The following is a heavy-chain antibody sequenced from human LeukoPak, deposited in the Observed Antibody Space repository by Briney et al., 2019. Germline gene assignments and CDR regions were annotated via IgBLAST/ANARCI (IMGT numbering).Heavy chain of an antibody. V-gene: IGHV3-7*01. Sequence: GGSLRLSCAASGFTFSSYWMSWVRQAPGKGLEWVANIKEDGNEKYYVDSVKGRFTISRDNAKNAVYLQMNSLTAEDTAVYYCARGKLDFAFWGQGTLVTVSS. CDR3: ARGKLDFAF. D-gene: IGHD3-9*01. J-gene: IGHJ4*02. CDR1: GFTFSSYW. CDR2: IKEDGNEK.